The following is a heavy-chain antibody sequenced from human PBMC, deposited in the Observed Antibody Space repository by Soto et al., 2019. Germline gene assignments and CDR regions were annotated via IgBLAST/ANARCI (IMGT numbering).Heavy chain of an antibody. CDR2: IIPIFGTA. J-gene: IGHJ4*02. D-gene: IGHD2-15*01. CDR3: ARASTDPTGWYYFDE. Sequence: GASVKVSCKASGGTFSSYSISWVRQAPGQGLEWMGGIIPIFGTANYAQKFQGRVTITADESTSTAYMELSSLRSEDTAVYYCARASTDPTGWYYFDEWGQGTPVTVSS. CDR1: GGTFSSYS. V-gene: IGHV1-69*13.